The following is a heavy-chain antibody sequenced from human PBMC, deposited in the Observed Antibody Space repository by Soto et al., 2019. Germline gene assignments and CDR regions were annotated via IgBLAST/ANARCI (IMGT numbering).Heavy chain of an antibody. D-gene: IGHD2-15*01. J-gene: IGHJ4*02. V-gene: IGHV4-31*03. CDR3: ASSRKAYCSGGSCYSDLFDY. CDR2: IYYSGST. CDR1: GGSISSGGYY. Sequence: PSETLSLTCTVSGGSISSGGYYWSWIRQHPGKGLEWIGYIYYSGSTYYNPSLKSRVTISVDTSKNQFSLKLSSVTAADTAVYYCASSRKAYCSGGSCYSDLFDYWGQGTLVTVSS.